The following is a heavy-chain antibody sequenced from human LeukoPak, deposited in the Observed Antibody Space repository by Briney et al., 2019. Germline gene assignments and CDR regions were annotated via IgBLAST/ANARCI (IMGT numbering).Heavy chain of an antibody. J-gene: IGHJ4*02. Sequence: GGSLRLSCAASGFIVSSNYMSWVRQAPGKGLEWVSVIYSGGSTYYADSVRGRFTISRVSSKNTLYPQMTSLRAEDTAVYYCARDLDYWGQGTLVTVSS. CDR3: ARDLDY. CDR1: GFIVSSNY. CDR2: IYSGGST. V-gene: IGHV3-53*01.